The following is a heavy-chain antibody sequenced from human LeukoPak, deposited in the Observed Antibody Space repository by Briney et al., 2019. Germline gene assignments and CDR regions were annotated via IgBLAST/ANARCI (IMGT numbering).Heavy chain of an antibody. CDR3: AKDRPATSAGRGYYFDY. J-gene: IGHJ4*02. D-gene: IGHD6-25*01. CDR2: ISGSGGST. V-gene: IGHV3-23*01. CDR1: GFTFSSYG. Sequence: GGSLRLSCAASGFTFSSYGMSWVRQAPGKGLEWVSAISGSGGSTYYADSVKGRFTISRDNSKNTLYLQMNSLRAEDTAVYYCAKDRPATSAGRGYYFDYWGQGTLVTVSS.